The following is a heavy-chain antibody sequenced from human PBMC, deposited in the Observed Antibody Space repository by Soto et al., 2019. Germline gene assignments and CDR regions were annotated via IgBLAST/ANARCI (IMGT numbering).Heavy chain of an antibody. D-gene: IGHD3-9*01. Sequence: GGSLRLSCTASGFTFGDYAMSWFRQAPGKGLEWVGFIRSKAYGGTTGYAASVKGRFTISRDDSKSIAYLQMNSLKTEDTAVYYCTRDNRYFDPLYGMDVWGQGTTVTVSS. CDR3: TRDNRYFDPLYGMDV. CDR1: GFTFGDYA. CDR2: IRSKAYGGTT. J-gene: IGHJ6*02. V-gene: IGHV3-49*03.